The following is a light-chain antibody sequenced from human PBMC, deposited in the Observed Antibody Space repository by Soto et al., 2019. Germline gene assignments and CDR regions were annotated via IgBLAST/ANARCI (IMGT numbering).Light chain of an antibody. V-gene: IGKV1-5*03. CDR3: QKYNSYSQT. J-gene: IGKJ1*01. Sequence: DIQLTQSPSTLSASVGDRVTIACRASQTVSNWLAWYQQKPGKAPKILIYKASILESGVPSRFSGSGSGTEFTLTISSLQPEDFATYYCQKYNSYSQTFGQGTKVDIK. CDR2: KAS. CDR1: QTVSNW.